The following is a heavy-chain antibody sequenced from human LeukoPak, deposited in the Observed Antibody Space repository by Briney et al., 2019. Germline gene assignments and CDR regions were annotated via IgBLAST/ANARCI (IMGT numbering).Heavy chain of an antibody. D-gene: IGHD1-1*01. V-gene: IGHV3-30*18. J-gene: IGHJ4*02. CDR1: GFTFSSYG. Sequence: PGGSLRLSCAASGFTFSSYGMHWVRQAPGKGLEWVAVISYDGSNKYYVDSVKGRFTISRDNSKNTLFLQMNSLRAEDTAVYYCAKSHASIWNVYDYWGQGTLVTVSS. CDR2: ISYDGSNK. CDR3: AKSHASIWNVYDY.